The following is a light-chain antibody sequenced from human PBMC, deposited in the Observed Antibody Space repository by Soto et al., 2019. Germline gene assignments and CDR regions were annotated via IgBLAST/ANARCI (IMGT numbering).Light chain of an antibody. V-gene: IGKV1-5*01. CDR1: QSISSW. CDR3: QQYNSYSPWT. Sequence: DIQMTQSPSTLSASVGDRVTITCRVSQSISSWLAWYQQKPGKAPKLLIYDASSLESGVPSRFSGSGSGTEFTLTISSLQADDFATYYCQQYNSYSPWTFGQGTKVDIK. J-gene: IGKJ1*01. CDR2: DAS.